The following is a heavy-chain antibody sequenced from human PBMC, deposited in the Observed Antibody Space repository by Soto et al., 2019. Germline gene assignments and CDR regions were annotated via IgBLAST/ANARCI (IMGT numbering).Heavy chain of an antibody. V-gene: IGHV1-3*01. Sequence: AAAVKVSFKASGYTFSTYALHWARQAPGQGLEWMGWINGGNGHTRYSQKFKDRVTISRDTPASTAYMELSGLRSEDTAVYYCARAPSYYYYGMDVWGQGTTVTVSS. J-gene: IGHJ6*02. CDR2: INGGNGHT. CDR1: GYTFSTYA. CDR3: ARAPSYYYYGMDV.